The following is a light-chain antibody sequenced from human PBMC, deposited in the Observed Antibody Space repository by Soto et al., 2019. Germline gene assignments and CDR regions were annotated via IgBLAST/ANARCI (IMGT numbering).Light chain of an antibody. Sequence: EIVLTQSPGTLSLSPGDRATLSCRASQSVSFSYLAWYQQKAGQAPRLLIYGATSRATGIPDRFSGSESGTDFTLTISRLEPEDFAVYYCQQYGSSPLSFGGGTKVYIK. CDR3: QQYGSSPLS. J-gene: IGKJ4*01. CDR1: QSVSFSY. V-gene: IGKV3-20*01. CDR2: GAT.